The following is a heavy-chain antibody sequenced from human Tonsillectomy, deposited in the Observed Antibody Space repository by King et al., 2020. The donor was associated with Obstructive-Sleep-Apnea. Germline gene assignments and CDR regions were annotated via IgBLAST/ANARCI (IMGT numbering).Heavy chain of an antibody. V-gene: IGHV1-8*01. Sequence: QLVQSGAEVKKPGASVKVSCKASGYTFTSYDINWVRQATGRGLEWMAWMSPSSGSTAHSQKFQGRVTMTRSASNSTAYMDLSSLQSEETAVYYCARSKGPGAFDIWGQGTMVIVSS. J-gene: IGHJ3*02. CDR3: ARSKGPGAFDI. CDR2: MSPSSGST. CDR1: GYTFTSYD.